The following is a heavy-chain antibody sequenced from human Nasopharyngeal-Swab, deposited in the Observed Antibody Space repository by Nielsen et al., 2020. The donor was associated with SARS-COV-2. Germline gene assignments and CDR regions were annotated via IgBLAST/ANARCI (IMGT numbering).Heavy chain of an antibody. J-gene: IGHJ4*02. D-gene: IGHD3-3*01. CDR1: GFIFSDYY. V-gene: IGHV3-11*04. Sequence: GESLKISCAASGFIFSDYYMTWVRQAPGKGLEYISSIDTTGTTKVYADSVKGRFSISRDNAENSVYLQLDNLRADDTAVYYCARDSFDFWRGDYKGVDFWGQGTLVTVSS. CDR3: ARDSFDFWRGDYKGVDF. CDR2: IDTTGTTK.